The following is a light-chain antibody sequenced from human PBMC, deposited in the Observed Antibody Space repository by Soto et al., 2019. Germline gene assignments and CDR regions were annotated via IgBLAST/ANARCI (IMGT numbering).Light chain of an antibody. J-gene: IGKJ1*01. CDR3: QQYNNWPPWT. V-gene: IGKV3D-15*01. CDR1: QIFSST. Sequence: EVVLTQSPGTLSLSPGERATLSCRASQIFSSTSLAWYQQRPGQAPRLLIYGASNRATGTPDRFSGSGSGTEFTLTISSLQSEDFAVYYCQQYNNWPPWTFGQGTKVDI. CDR2: GAS.